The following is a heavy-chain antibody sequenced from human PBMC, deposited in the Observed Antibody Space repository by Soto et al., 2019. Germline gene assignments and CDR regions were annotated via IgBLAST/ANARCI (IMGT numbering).Heavy chain of an antibody. CDR3: VREDCNGGSCYSKECFDP. CDR2: VRNRANSYTT. J-gene: IGHJ5*02. Sequence: EVQLVESGGGLVQPGGSLRLSCAASGFTFSDHYMDWFRQAPGKGLEWVAGVRNRANSYTTEYAASVKGRFTISRDGSQKSLYLQMNSLRNEDTAVYYCVREDCNGGSCYSKECFDPWGQGTLVTVSS. CDR1: GFTFSDHY. V-gene: IGHV3-72*01. D-gene: IGHD2-15*01.